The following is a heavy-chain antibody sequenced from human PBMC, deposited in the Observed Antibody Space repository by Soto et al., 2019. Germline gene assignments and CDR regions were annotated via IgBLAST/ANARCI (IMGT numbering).Heavy chain of an antibody. V-gene: IGHV4-59*08. D-gene: IGHD3-10*01. CDR2: MVYSGST. CDR3: ATRSNGEGDDSDY. Sequence: QVQLQESGPGLVNPSEPLSLTCPVSVAPITISYWTWIRHPPGRGLEWIGCMVYSGSTNYNPSLKSRVTISVDTSKNQFSLKLSSVTAADTAVYFCATRSNGEGDDSDYWGQGTLVTVSS. J-gene: IGHJ4*02. CDR1: VAPITISY.